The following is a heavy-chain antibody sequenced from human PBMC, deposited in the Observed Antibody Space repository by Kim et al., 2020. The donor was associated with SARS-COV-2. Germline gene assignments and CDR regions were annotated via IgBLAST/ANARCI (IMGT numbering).Heavy chain of an antibody. V-gene: IGHV4-34*01. Sequence: SETLSLTCAVYGGSFSGYYWSWIRQPPGKGLEWIGEINHSGSTNYNPSLKSRVTISVDTSKNQFSLKLSSVTAADTAVYYCARGRPKYSSSWYFWAHWGQGTLVTVSS. D-gene: IGHD6-13*01. CDR2: INHSGST. CDR1: GGSFSGYY. J-gene: IGHJ4*02. CDR3: ARGRPKYSSSWYFWAH.